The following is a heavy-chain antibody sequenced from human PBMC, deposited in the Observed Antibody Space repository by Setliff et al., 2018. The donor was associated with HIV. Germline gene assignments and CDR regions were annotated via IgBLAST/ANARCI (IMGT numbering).Heavy chain of an antibody. CDR2: IYYGGT. V-gene: IGHV4-59*01. Sequence: SETLSLTCTVSGGSISRFYWSWIRQPPGKGLEWIGSIYYGGTNYSPSLRSRVTISLDTSKNQFSLRLSSVTAADTALYFCARGFDHGDYEESGYVFYYMDVWGKGTTVT. D-gene: IGHD4-17*01. CDR1: GGSISRFY. J-gene: IGHJ6*03. CDR3: ARGFDHGDYEESGYVFYYMDV.